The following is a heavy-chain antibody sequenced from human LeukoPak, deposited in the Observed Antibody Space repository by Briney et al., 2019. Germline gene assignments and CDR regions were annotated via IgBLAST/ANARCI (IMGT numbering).Heavy chain of an antibody. Sequence: ASVKVSCKASGYTFTSYGISWVRQAPGQGLEWMGWISAYNGNTNYAQKLQGRVTMTTDTSTSTAYMELRSLRSDDTAVYYCARAVGDYGDYAVNYWGQGTLVTVSS. CDR1: GYTFTSYG. CDR3: ARAVGDYGDYAVNY. J-gene: IGHJ4*02. D-gene: IGHD4-17*01. V-gene: IGHV1-18*01. CDR2: ISAYNGNT.